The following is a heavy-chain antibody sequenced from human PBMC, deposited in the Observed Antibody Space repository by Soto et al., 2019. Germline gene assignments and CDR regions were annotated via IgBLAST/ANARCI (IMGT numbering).Heavy chain of an antibody. CDR2: FDPEDGET. CDR1: GYTLTELS. D-gene: IGHD1-26*01. V-gene: IGHV1-24*01. Sequence: ASVKVSCKVSGYTLTELSMHWVRQAPGKGLEWMGGFDPEDGETIYAQKFQGRVTMTEDTSTDTAYMELSSLRSEDTAVYYCATAVGANKGYAFDIWGQGTMVTVSS. CDR3: ATAVGANKGYAFDI. J-gene: IGHJ3*02.